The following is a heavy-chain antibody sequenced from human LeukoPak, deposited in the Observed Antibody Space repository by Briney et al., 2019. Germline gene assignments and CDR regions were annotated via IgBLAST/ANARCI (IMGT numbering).Heavy chain of an antibody. CDR3: GRGGRTVAGTFDN. Sequence: PSETLSLTCTVSGGSISSYYWSWIRQPPGKGLEWIGYIYYSGSTNYNPSLQSRVTISVDTSKNQFSLKLSSVTAADTAVYYCGRGGRTVAGTFDNWGQGTLVTVSS. CDR1: GGSISSYY. CDR2: IYYSGST. V-gene: IGHV4-59*01. J-gene: IGHJ4*02. D-gene: IGHD6-19*01.